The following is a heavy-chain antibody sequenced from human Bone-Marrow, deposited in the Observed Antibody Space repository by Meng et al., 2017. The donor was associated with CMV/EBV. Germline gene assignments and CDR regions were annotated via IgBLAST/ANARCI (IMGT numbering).Heavy chain of an antibody. V-gene: IGHV3-30*02. J-gene: IGHJ6*02. Sequence: GGSLRLSCAASGFTFSSYGMHWVRQAPGKGLEWVAFIRYDGSNKYYADSVKGRFTISRDNSKNTLYLQMNSLRAEDTAVYYCAKDELTNFGVVISDYYYGMDVWGQGTTVTVSS. CDR3: AKDELTNFGVVISDYYYGMDV. CDR2: IRYDGSNK. CDR1: GFTFSSYG. D-gene: IGHD3-3*01.